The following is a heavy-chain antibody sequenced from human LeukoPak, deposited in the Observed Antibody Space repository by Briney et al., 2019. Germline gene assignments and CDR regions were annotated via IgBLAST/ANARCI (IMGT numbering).Heavy chain of an antibody. J-gene: IGHJ4*02. V-gene: IGHV4-34*01. D-gene: IGHD6-19*01. CDR1: GGSFSGYY. CDR3: ARGSSGHYFGY. Sequence: SETLSLTCAVYGGSFSGYYWSWIRQPPGKGLEWIGEINHSGSTNYNPSLKSRVTISVDTSKNQFSLELSSVTAADTAVYYCARGSSGHYFGYWGQGTLVTVSS. CDR2: INHSGST.